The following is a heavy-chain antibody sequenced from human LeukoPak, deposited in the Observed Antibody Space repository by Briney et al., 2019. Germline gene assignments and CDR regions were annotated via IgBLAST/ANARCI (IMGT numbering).Heavy chain of an antibody. CDR1: GFTFSSYA. CDR3: AKGIRNTFDY. V-gene: IGHV3-23*01. CDR2: IRDSGSST. Sequence: GGALRLSCAASGFTFSSYAMSWVRQAPGKGLEWVSAIRDSGSSTHYADSVKGRFTISGDNSKNTLYLQMNSLRAEDTAVYYCAKGIRNTFDYWGQGTLVTVSS. J-gene: IGHJ4*02.